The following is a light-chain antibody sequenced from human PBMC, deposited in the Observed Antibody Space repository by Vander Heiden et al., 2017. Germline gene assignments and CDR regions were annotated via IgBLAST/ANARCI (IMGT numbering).Light chain of an antibody. CDR3: RQDDNSPLT. J-gene: IGKJ4*01. CDR1: QDIRND. Sequence: AIQMTQSPSSLSASVGDRVIITCRASQDIRNDLGWYQQKPGKAPKLLIYAASSLQSGVPSRFSGSGSGTDFTLTISSLQPEDFATYYCRQDDNSPLTFGGGTTVEIK. CDR2: AAS. V-gene: IGKV1-6*01.